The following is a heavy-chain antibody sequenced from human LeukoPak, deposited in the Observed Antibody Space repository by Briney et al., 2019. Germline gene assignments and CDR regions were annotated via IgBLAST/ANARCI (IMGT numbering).Heavy chain of an antibody. CDR1: GFTFSSYS. J-gene: IGHJ4*02. D-gene: IGHD5-18*01. CDR2: ISSSSSYI. CDR3: ARDRDTAMVTPFDY. Sequence: GRSLRLSCAASGFTFSSYSMNWVRQAPGKGLEWVSSISSSSSYIYYADSVKGRFTISRDNAKNSLYLQMNSLRAEDTAVYYCARDRDTAMVTPFDYWGQGTLVTVSS. V-gene: IGHV3-21*01.